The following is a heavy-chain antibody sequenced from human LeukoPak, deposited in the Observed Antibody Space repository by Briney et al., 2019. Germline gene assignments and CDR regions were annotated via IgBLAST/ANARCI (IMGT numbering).Heavy chain of an antibody. Sequence: PGGSLGLSCAASGFSSSSYGVHWVRQAPGKGLKWVAVIWHDGNNKYYSDSVKGRFTISRDTSKSTLYLQMNSLRAEDTAVYYCARGIGGSFDAFDIWGRGTMVTVSS. V-gene: IGHV3-33*01. CDR3: ARGIGGSFDAFDI. J-gene: IGHJ3*02. D-gene: IGHD3-10*01. CDR1: GFSSSSYG. CDR2: IWHDGNNK.